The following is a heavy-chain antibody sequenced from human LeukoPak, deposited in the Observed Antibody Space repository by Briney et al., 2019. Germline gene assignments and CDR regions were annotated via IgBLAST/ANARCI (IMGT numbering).Heavy chain of an antibody. CDR2: ISSSGSTK. V-gene: IGHV3-11*01. CDR1: GFTFSDYY. Sequence: PGGSLRLSCAVSGFTFSDYYMSWVRQAPGKGLEWISYISSSGSTKYYADSVKGRFTISRDNAKNSLYLQMNSLRAEDTAVYYCARDRRSACYPLVHFWGQETLVTLSS. CDR3: ARDRRSACYPLVHF. J-gene: IGHJ4*02. D-gene: IGHD2-21*02.